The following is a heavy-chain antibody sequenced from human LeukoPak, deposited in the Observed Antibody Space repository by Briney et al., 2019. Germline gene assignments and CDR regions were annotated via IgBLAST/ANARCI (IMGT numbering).Heavy chain of an antibody. CDR2: INWNGGST. J-gene: IGHJ4*02. CDR3: ARDPNCSGWYGCFVDY. V-gene: IGHV3-20*04. CDR1: GFTFDDYG. Sequence: GGSLRLSCAASGFTFDDYGMSWVRQGPGKGLEWVSGINWNGGSTGYADSVKGRFTISRDNAKNSLYLQMNSLRAEDTAVYYCARDPNCSGWYGCFVDYWGQGTLVTVSS. D-gene: IGHD6-19*01.